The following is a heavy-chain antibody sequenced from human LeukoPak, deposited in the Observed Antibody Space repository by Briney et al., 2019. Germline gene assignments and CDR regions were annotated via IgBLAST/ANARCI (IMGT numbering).Heavy chain of an antibody. Sequence: GGSLRLSCAASGFTFSNYAMNWVRQAPGKGLEWVSGISGSGVSTYYADSVKGRFTISRDDSKNTLYLQMNSLRAEDTAVYYCAKDRVAVAGRRYYFDYWGQGTLATVSS. CDR3: AKDRVAVAGRRYYFDY. CDR2: ISGSGVST. V-gene: IGHV3-23*01. D-gene: IGHD6-19*01. CDR1: GFTFSNYA. J-gene: IGHJ4*02.